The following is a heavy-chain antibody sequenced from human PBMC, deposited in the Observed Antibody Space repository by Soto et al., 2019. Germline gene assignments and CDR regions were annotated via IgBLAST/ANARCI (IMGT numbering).Heavy chain of an antibody. J-gene: IGHJ4*02. D-gene: IGHD1-26*01. V-gene: IGHV1-2*02. Sequence: ASVKVSCKASGYTFTVYYMHWARQAPGQGLEWMGWINPKSGGTMYPQKFQGRVTMTWDTSISTAHMALTRLRSDDTAVYYCARDLAKGGGSAGFDYWGQGTLVTVSS. CDR1: GYTFTVYY. CDR2: INPKSGGT. CDR3: ARDLAKGGGSAGFDY.